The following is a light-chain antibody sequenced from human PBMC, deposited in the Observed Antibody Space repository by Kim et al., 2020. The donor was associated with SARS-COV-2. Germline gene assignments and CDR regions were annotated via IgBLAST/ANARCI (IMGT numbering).Light chain of an antibody. CDR2: KAS. CDR3: QQYNSYSPVT. Sequence: SVGARVTITCRASQTISNWLAWYQQKPGKAPKLLIYKASSLESGVPSRFSGSGSGTEFTLTISSLQPDDFATYYCQQYNSYSPVTFGQGTKVDIK. J-gene: IGKJ1*01. CDR1: QTISNW. V-gene: IGKV1-5*03.